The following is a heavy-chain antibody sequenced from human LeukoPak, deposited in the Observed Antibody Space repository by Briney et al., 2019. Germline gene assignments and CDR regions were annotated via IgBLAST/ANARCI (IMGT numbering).Heavy chain of an antibody. CDR3: AREYTGFGYGYSFDY. D-gene: IGHD5-12*01. V-gene: IGHV3-48*04. J-gene: IGHJ4*02. CDR1: GFTFSSFG. CDR2: ISSSGSTI. Sequence: PGGSLRLSCAASGFTFSSFGMSWVRQAPGKGLEWVSYISSSGSTIYYADSVKGRFTISRDNAKNSLYLQMNSLRAEDTAVYYCAREYTGFGYGYSFDYWGQGTLVTVSS.